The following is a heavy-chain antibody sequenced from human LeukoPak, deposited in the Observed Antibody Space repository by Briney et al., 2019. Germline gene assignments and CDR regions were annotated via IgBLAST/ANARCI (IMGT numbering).Heavy chain of an antibody. CDR3: AKDSGSYWADYFDY. J-gene: IGHJ4*02. CDR1: GFTFSSYG. CDR2: IRYEGSNK. V-gene: IGHV3-30*02. Sequence: PGGSLRLSCAASGFTFSSYGMHWVRQAPGKGLEWVAFIRYEGSNKYYADSVKGRFTISRDNSKNTLYLQMNSLRAEDTAVYYCAKDSGSYWADYFDYWGQGTLVTVSS. D-gene: IGHD1-26*01.